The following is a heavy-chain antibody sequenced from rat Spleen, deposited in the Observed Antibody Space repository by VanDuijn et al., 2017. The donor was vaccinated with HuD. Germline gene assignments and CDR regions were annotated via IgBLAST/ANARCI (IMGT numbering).Heavy chain of an antibody. CDR1: GFTFSNYY. J-gene: IGHJ3*01. Sequence: EVKLVESGGGLVQPGRSMKLSCAASGFTFSNYYMAWVRQAPKKGLEWVATISYDGSSTYYRDSVKGRFTISRDNAKSTLYLQMDSLRSEDTATYYCARHPSNYGWFAYWGQGTLVTVSS. CDR2: ISYDGSST. CDR3: ARHPSNYGWFAY. V-gene: IGHV5-7*01. D-gene: IGHD1-11*01.